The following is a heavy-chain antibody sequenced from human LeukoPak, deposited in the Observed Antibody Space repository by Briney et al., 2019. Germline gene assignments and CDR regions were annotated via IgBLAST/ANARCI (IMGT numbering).Heavy chain of an antibody. CDR3: ARVYSNYITDTNYGMDV. J-gene: IGHJ6*02. D-gene: IGHD4-11*01. Sequence: ASVKVSCKASGYTFTSYGISWVRQAPGQGLEWMGWISAYNGNTNYAQKLQGRDTMTTDTSTSTAYMELRSLRSDDTAVYYCARVYSNYITDTNYGMDVWGQGTTVTVSS. CDR2: ISAYNGNT. V-gene: IGHV1-18*01. CDR1: GYTFTSYG.